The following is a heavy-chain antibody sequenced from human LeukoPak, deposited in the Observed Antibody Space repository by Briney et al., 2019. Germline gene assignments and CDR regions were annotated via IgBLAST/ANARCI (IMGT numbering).Heavy chain of an antibody. J-gene: IGHJ6*02. CDR2: INPNSGGT. V-gene: IGHV1-2*02. Sequence: ASVKVSCKSSGYTFTGYYMHWVRQAPGQGLEWMGWINPNSGGTNYAQKFQDRLTMTRDTSINTDYMELSRLRSDDTAVYYCARVCPLNSYGYSYYYGMDVWGQGTTVTVSS. CDR3: ARVCPLNSYGYSYYYGMDV. CDR1: GYTFTGYY. D-gene: IGHD5-18*01.